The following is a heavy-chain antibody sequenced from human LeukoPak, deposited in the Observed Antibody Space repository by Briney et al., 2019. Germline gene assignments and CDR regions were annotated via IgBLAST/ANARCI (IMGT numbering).Heavy chain of an antibody. V-gene: IGHV4-34*01. CDR2: INHSGST. Sequence: SETLSLTCAVYGGSFSGYYWSWIRQPPGKGLEWIGEINHSGSTSYNPSLKSRVTISVDTSKNQFSLKLSSVTAADTAVYYCASLDCSSTSCYRTGRQPDYWGQGTLVTVSS. CDR1: GGSFSGYY. J-gene: IGHJ4*02. D-gene: IGHD2-2*02. CDR3: ASLDCSSTSCYRTGRQPDY.